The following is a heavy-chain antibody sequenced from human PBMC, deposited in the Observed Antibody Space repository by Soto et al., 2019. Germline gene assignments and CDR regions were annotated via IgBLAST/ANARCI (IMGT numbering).Heavy chain of an antibody. V-gene: IGHV3-23*01. Sequence: GGSLRLSCAASGFIFNEYGMHWVRQAPGKGLEWVSFICGSGGSTYYADSVKGRFTISRDNSKNTLYLQMNSLRAEDTAVYYCAKEGYCSGGSCQANWFDPWGQGTLVTVSS. D-gene: IGHD2-15*01. J-gene: IGHJ5*02. CDR3: AKEGYCSGGSCQANWFDP. CDR1: GFIFNEYG. CDR2: ICGSGGST.